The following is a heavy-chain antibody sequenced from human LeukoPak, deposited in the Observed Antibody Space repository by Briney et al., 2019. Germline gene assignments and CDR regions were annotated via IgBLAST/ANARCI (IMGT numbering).Heavy chain of an antibody. CDR2: IIPSLDVA. CDR1: GDTFIPYT. J-gene: IGHJ4*02. V-gene: IGHV1-69*04. CDR3: ARDHCSPGTCLGGH. Sequence: SVKVSCKASGDTFIPYTFSWVRQAPGQGLEWIGRIIPSLDVANYAHKFQGRVTLSVDRDTTTTYMEVTSLRSEDTAIYYCARDHCSPGTCLGGHWGQGTLVTVSS. D-gene: IGHD2-15*01.